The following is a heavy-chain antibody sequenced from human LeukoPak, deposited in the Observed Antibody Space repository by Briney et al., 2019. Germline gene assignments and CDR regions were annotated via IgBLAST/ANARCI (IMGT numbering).Heavy chain of an antibody. V-gene: IGHV5-10-1*01. CDR3: ARHVHYYGSGSYSFDY. Sequence: GESLKISFKGSGSSFTSYWISWVRQMPGKGLEWMGRIDPSDSYTNYSPSFQGHVTISADKSISTAYLQWSSLKASDTAMYYCARHVHYYGSGSYSFDYWGQGTLVTVSS. D-gene: IGHD3-10*01. CDR2: IDPSDSYT. J-gene: IGHJ4*02. CDR1: GSSFTSYW.